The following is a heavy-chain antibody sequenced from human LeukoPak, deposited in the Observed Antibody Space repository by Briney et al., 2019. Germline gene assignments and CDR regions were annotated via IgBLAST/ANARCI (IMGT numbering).Heavy chain of an antibody. CDR2: IYYSWST. V-gene: IGHV4-39*07. CDR3: ATLNAGYSSGWYSFAESFQH. Sequence: SEALSLTCTVSGGSISSSSYYWGGIRQPPGKGLEGIGSIYYSWSTYYNPSLKSRVTILVDTSKNQFSLKLRSVTAADTAVYYCATLNAGYSSGWYSFAESFQHWGQGTLVTVSS. D-gene: IGHD6-19*01. J-gene: IGHJ1*01. CDR1: GGSISSSSYY.